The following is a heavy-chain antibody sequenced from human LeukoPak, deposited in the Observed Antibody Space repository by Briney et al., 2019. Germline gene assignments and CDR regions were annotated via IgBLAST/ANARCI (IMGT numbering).Heavy chain of an antibody. J-gene: IGHJ4*02. Sequence: SETLSLTCTVSGGSISSGGYYWSWIRQHPGKGLEWIGYIYYGGSTYYNPSPKSRVTISVDTSKNQFSLKLSSVTAADTAVYYCARGYTSGRNFDYWGQGTLVTVSS. V-gene: IGHV4-31*03. CDR1: GGSISSGGYY. CDR3: ARGYTSGRNFDY. D-gene: IGHD5-24*01. CDR2: IYYGGST.